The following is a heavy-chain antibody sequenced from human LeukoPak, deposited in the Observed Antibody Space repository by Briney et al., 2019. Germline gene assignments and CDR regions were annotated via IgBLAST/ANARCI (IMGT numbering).Heavy chain of an antibody. D-gene: IGHD5-18*01. Sequence: GGSLRLSCAASGFTFSSYGMHWVGQAPGKGLEWLAVISYDGSNKYYADSVKGRFTISRDNSKNTLYLQMNSLRAEDTAVYYCAKMGYSYGNDAFDIWGQGTMVTVSS. V-gene: IGHV3-30*18. CDR1: GFTFSSYG. CDR2: ISYDGSNK. J-gene: IGHJ3*02. CDR3: AKMGYSYGNDAFDI.